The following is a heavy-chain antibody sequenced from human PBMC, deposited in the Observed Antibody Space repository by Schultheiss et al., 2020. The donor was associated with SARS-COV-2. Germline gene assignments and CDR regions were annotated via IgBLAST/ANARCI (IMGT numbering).Heavy chain of an antibody. CDR3: TTAVDIVLMVYADDAFDI. CDR1: GFTVSSYA. J-gene: IGHJ3*02. D-gene: IGHD2-8*01. CDR2: IKSKIDGGTT. Sequence: GGSLRLSCAASGFTVSSYAMHWVRQAPGKGLEWVGRIKSKIDGGTTDYAAPVKGRFTISRDDSKNTLYLQMNSLKTEDTAVYYCTTAVDIVLMVYADDAFDIWGQGTMVTVSS. V-gene: IGHV3-15*01.